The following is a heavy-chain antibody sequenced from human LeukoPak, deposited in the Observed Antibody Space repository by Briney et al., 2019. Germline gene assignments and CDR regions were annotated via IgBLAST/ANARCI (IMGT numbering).Heavy chain of an antibody. CDR3: ARNPYYGDYV. D-gene: IGHD4-17*01. Sequence: GRSLRLSCAASGFTFSSYTMHWVRQAPGTGLEWVAVISYDGNNKYYADSVKGRFTISRDNSKNTLYLQMNSLRGEDTAAYYCARNPYYGDYVWGQGTRVTVSS. CDR2: ISYDGNNK. V-gene: IGHV3-30*01. J-gene: IGHJ4*02. CDR1: GFTFSSYT.